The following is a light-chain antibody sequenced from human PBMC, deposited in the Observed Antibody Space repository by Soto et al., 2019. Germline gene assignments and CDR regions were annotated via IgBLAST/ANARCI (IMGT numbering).Light chain of an antibody. Sequence: QSALTQPRSVSGSPGQSVTISCTGTSSDVGGYNYVSWYQHHPGKAPKLMIYDVSKRPSGVPDRFSGSKSGNTASLTISGLQAEDEADYYCCSYAGRNNYVFGPGTKLTVL. J-gene: IGLJ1*01. CDR1: SSDVGGYNY. CDR3: CSYAGRNNYV. V-gene: IGLV2-11*01. CDR2: DVS.